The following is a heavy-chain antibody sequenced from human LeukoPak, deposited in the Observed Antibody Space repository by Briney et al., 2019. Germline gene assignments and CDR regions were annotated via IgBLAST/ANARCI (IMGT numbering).Heavy chain of an antibody. D-gene: IGHD6-19*01. CDR2: ISSSSSYI. CDR3: ARDTSGWYGGDY. V-gene: IGHV3-21*01. J-gene: IGHJ4*02. Sequence: PGGSLRLSCAASGFTFSSYSMNWVRQAPGKGLEWVSSISSSSSYIYYADSVKGRFTTSRDNAKNSLYLQMNSLRAEDTAVYYCARDTSGWYGGDYWGQGTLVTVSS. CDR1: GFTFSSYS.